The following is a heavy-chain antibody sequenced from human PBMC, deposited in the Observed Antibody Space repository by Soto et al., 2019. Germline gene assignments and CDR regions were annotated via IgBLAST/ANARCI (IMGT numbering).Heavy chain of an antibody. CDR2: IYYSGST. J-gene: IGHJ4*02. CDR1: GGSISSYY. D-gene: IGHD3-10*01. Sequence: SETLSLTCTVSGGSISSYYWIWIRQPPGKGLEWIGYIYYSGSTNYNPSLKSRVTISVDTSKNQFSLKLSSVTAADTAVYYCASQLTAYYGSTGYYFDYWGQGTLVTVSS. V-gene: IGHV4-59*01. CDR3: ASQLTAYYGSTGYYFDY.